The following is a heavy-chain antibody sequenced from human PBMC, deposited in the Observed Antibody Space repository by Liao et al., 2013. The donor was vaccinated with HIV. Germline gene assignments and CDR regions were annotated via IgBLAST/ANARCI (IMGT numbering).Heavy chain of an antibody. CDR3: ARVDRYFFDY. J-gene: IGHJ4*02. CDR2: IYYSGIP. Sequence: QVQLQESGPGLVKPSETLSLICTVSGGSISSSSYYWGWIRQPPGKGLEWIGYIYYSGIPYSTPSLTRRVTLSVDTSNNQFSLKLSSVTAADTAVYYCARVDRYFFDYWGQGALVTVSS. CDR1: GGSISSSSYY. V-gene: IGHV4-39*07. D-gene: IGHD3/OR15-3a*01.